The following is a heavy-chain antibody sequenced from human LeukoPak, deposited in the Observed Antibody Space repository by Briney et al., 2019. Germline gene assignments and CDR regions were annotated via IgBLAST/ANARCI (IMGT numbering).Heavy chain of an antibody. D-gene: IGHD1-1*01. CDR1: GYSFTCYW. CDR2: IYPGDSDT. Sequence: GESLEISCKGSGYSFTCYWIGWVRQMPGKGLEWMRIIYPGDSDTRYSPSFQGQVTISADKSISTAYLQWSGLKASDTAMYYCARVYNWNDGDYYYGMHVWGKGTTVTVSS. CDR3: ARVYNWNDGDYYYGMHV. V-gene: IGHV5-51*01. J-gene: IGHJ6*04.